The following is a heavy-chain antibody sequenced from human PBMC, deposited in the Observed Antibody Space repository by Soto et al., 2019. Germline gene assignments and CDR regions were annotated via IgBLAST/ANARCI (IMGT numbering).Heavy chain of an antibody. CDR3: ARHYSAGRIAIFGPTTDYDY. V-gene: IGHV4-59*08. CDR2: IYYSGST. Sequence: SETLSLTCTVSGGSISSYYWSWIRQPPGKGLKRIGNIYYSGSTNYNPSLKSRITISVDTSKIQFFLKLSSVIAVDIAVYYCARHYSAGRIAIFGPTTDYDYWGKGTLVTVPS. CDR1: GGSISSYY. D-gene: IGHD3-3*01. J-gene: IGHJ4*02.